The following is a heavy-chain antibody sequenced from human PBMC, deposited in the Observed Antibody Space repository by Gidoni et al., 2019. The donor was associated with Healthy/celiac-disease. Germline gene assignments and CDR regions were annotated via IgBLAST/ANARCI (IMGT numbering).Heavy chain of an antibody. CDR3: ARDQSGYYDSSGQAGGH. J-gene: IGHJ1*01. V-gene: IGHV1-69*08. CDR2: IIPILGIA. CDR1: GGTFSSYT. Sequence: QVQLVQAGAEVKKPGSSVKVSCKASGGTFSSYTISWVRQAPGQGLEWMGRIIPILGIANYAQKFQGRVTITADKSTSTAYMELSSLRSEDTAVYYCARDQSGYYDSSGQAGGHWGQGTLVTVSS. D-gene: IGHD3-22*01.